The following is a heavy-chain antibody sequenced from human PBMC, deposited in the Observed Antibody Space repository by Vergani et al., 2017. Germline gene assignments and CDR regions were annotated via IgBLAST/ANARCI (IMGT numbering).Heavy chain of an antibody. J-gene: IGHJ5*02. CDR1: GGTFSSYA. CDR2: IITIFGTA. D-gene: IGHD1-26*01. Sequence: QVQLVQSGAEVKKPGSSVKVSCKASGGTFSSYAMSWVRQAPGQGLEWMGGIITIFGTANYAQKFQGRVTITADESTSTAYMELSSLRSEDTAVYYCARALSGAGRGNNWFDPWGQGTLVTVSS. V-gene: IGHV1-69*12. CDR3: ARALSGAGRGNNWFDP.